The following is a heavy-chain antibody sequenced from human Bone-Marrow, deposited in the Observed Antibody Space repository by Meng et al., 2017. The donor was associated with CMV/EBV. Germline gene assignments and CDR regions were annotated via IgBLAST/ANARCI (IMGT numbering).Heavy chain of an antibody. V-gene: IGHV3-7*01. J-gene: IGHJ4*02. Sequence: GESLRLSCAASGFTFSSYWTSWVRQVQGKGLEWVANRKQVGSEKYYVDSVKGRFTITRDNAKNSLYLQMNSLRAEDTGVYDCARVGVSGFRGLRDYYLDYWGQGTLVTVSS. CDR2: RKQVGSEK. D-gene: IGHD3-16*01. CDR3: ARVGVSGFRGLRDYYLDY. CDR1: GFTFSSYW.